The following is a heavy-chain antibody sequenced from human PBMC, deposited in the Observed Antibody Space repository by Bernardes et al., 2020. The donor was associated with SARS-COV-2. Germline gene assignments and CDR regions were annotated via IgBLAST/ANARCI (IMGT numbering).Heavy chain of an antibody. CDR3: ARGHDYGDYETWFDP. Sequence: GGSLRLSRAASGFTFSTYGMHWVRQAPGKGLEWVAVIWYDGSNKYYADSVKGRFTISRDNSKDMLYLQMNSLRAEDTAVYYCARGHDYGDYETWFDPWGQGTLVTVSS. CDR1: GFTFSTYG. V-gene: IGHV3-33*01. D-gene: IGHD4-17*01. J-gene: IGHJ5*02. CDR2: IWYDGSNK.